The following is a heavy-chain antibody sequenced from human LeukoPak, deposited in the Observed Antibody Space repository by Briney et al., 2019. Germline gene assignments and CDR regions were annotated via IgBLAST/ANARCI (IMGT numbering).Heavy chain of an antibody. CDR1: GFTFSSYS. CDR2: ISSGSGTI. CDR3: ARDSQSRFDY. J-gene: IGHJ4*02. Sequence: GGSLRLSCAASGFTFSSYSMNWVRQAPGKGLEWVSYISSGSGTIHYADSVKGRFTISRDNAKNSLYLQMNSLRAEDTAVYYCARDSQSRFDYWGQGTLVTVSS. V-gene: IGHV3-48*01.